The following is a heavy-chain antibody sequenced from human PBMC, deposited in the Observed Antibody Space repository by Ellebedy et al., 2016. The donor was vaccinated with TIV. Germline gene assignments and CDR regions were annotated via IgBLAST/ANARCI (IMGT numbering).Heavy chain of an antibody. J-gene: IGHJ6*03. Sequence: GGSLRLSCAASGFTFDDYAMHWVRQAPGKGLEWVSLVSWDGGSTYYADSVKGRFTISRDNSKNSLSLQMNSLRAEDTALYYCAKSAAIIENFYYMDVWGKGTTVTVSS. CDR3: AKSAAIIENFYYMDV. V-gene: IGHV3-43D*03. CDR1: GFTFDDYA. CDR2: VSWDGGST. D-gene: IGHD2/OR15-2a*01.